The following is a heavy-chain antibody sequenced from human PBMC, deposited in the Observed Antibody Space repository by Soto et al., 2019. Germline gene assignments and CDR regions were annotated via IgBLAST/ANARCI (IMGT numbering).Heavy chain of an antibody. CDR1: GDSVSSNSAA. D-gene: IGHD6-19*01. CDR3: ARGNSGLRAFDV. Sequence: PSQTLSLTCAISGDSVSSNSAAWSWIRQSPSRGLEWLGRTFYRSKWYNDYAVSVKGRININPDTSKNQFSLQLTSVTPEDAAVYYCARGNSGLRAFDVWGQGTMVTVSS. CDR2: TFYRSKWYN. J-gene: IGHJ3*01. V-gene: IGHV6-1*01.